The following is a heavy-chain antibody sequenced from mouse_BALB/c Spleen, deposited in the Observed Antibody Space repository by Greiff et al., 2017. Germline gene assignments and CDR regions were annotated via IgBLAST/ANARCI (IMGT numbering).Heavy chain of an antibody. CDR1: GYTFTSYT. J-gene: IGHJ4*01. Sequence: QVQLQQSAAELARPGASVKMSCKASGYTFTSYTMHWVKQRPGQVLEWIGYINPSSGYTEYNQKFKDKTTLTADKSSSTAYMQLSSLTSEDSAVYYCARSGITTVVATDYAMDYWGQGTSVTVSS. CDR2: INPSSGYT. CDR3: ARSGITTVVATDYAMDY. V-gene: IGHV1-4*02. D-gene: IGHD1-1*01.